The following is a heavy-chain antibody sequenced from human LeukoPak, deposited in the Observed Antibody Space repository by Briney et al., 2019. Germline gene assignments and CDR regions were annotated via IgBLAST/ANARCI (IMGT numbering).Heavy chain of an antibody. CDR2: IYHSGIT. CDR1: VGSISSGGYY. V-gene: IGHV4-30-2*01. J-gene: IGHJ3*02. CDR3: AKENTVATSEDAFDI. D-gene: IGHD4-11*01. Sequence: SETLSLTCTVSVGSISSGGYYWSWIRQPPGKGLEWIGYIYHSGITSYNPALKSRVTISVDRTRNQFSLKLSSVTGADTAVYYCAKENTVATSEDAFDIWGQGTMVTVSS.